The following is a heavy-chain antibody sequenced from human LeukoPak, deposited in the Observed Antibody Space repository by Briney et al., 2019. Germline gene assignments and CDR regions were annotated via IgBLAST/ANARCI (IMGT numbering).Heavy chain of an antibody. D-gene: IGHD2-2*01. V-gene: IGHV4-61*01. J-gene: IGHJ5*02. Sequence: KSPETLSLTCTVSGGSVSSGSYYWSWIRQPPGKGLEWIGYIYYSGSTNYNPSLKSRVTISVDTSKNQFSLKLSSVTAADTAVYYCARYPRYCSSTSCYRRTFDPWGQGTLVTVSS. CDR3: ARYPRYCSSTSCYRRTFDP. CDR2: IYYSGST. CDR1: GGSVSSGSYY.